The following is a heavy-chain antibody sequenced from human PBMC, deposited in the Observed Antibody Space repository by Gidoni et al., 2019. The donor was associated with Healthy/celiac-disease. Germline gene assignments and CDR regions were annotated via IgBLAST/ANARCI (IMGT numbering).Heavy chain of an antibody. J-gene: IGHJ6*02. V-gene: IGHV1-46*03. Sequence: QVQLVQSGAEVKKPGASVKVSCKASGYTFTSYYMHWVRQAPGQGLEWMGIINPSGGSTSYAQKFQGRVTMTRDTSTSTVYMELSSLRSEDTAVYYCARGIVVVVAGAYGMDVWGQGTTVTVSS. CDR3: ARGIVVVVAGAYGMDV. D-gene: IGHD2-15*01. CDR1: GYTFTSYY. CDR2: INPSGGST.